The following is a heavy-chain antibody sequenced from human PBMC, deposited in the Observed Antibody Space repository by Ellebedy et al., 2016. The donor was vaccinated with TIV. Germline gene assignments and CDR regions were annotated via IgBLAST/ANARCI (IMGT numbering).Heavy chain of an antibody. CDR1: GFTFSSYN. CDR3: ARDPYSGAYYSYYYYYMDV. Sequence: GESLKISXAASGFTFSSYNMNWVRQAPGKGLECVSSITSSSSHIYYADSVRGRFTISRDNAKNSLYLQMNSLRAEDTAVYYCARDPYSGAYYSYYYYYMDVWGKGTTVIVSS. D-gene: IGHD1-26*01. J-gene: IGHJ6*03. CDR2: ITSSSSHI. V-gene: IGHV3-21*01.